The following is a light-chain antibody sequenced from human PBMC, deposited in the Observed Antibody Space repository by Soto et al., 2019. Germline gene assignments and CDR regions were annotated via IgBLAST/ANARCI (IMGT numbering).Light chain of an antibody. Sequence: DIQMNQSPSSLSASVGDTVTITCRASQSISSYLNWYQQKPGKAPKLLIYAASSLQSGVPSRFSGSGSGTDFTLTISSLQPEDFATYYCQQSYSTLLTFGGGTKVDIK. CDR3: QQSYSTLLT. J-gene: IGKJ4*01. CDR1: QSISSY. CDR2: AAS. V-gene: IGKV1-39*01.